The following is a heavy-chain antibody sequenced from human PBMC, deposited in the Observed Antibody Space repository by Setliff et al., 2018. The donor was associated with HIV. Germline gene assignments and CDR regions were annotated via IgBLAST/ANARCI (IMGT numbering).Heavy chain of an antibody. CDR1: GDSISWGGHY. Sequence: PSETLSLTCTVSGDSISWGGHYWTWIRQHPGKGLEWIGHIYYSGSTYYNPSLKSRVTISVDTSKNQFSLKLTSVTAADTAVYYCARLEPNYYYYYMDVWGKGTTVTVSS. CDR2: IYYSGST. V-gene: IGHV4-31*03. CDR3: ARLEPNYYYYYMDV. J-gene: IGHJ6*03. D-gene: IGHD1-1*01.